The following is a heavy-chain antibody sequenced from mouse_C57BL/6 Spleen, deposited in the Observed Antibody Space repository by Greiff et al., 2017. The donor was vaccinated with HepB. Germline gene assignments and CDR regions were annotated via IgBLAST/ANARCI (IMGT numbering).Heavy chain of an antibody. D-gene: IGHD2-4*01. V-gene: IGHV1-15*01. CDR3: TTRRDYAFDD. J-gene: IGHJ2*01. Sequence: QVQLQQSGVGLVRLGASVTLSCKASGYTFPDYELHWVRQTPVHGLEWIGAIDPETGGTASNQKSKGKAILTADKSSSTAYMELRSLTSEDSAVYYCTTRRDYAFDDWGQGTTLTVSS. CDR2: IDPETGGT. CDR1: GYTFPDYE.